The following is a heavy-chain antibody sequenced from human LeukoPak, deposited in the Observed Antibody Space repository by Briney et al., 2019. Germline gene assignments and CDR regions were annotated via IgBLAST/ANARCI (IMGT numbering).Heavy chain of an antibody. Sequence: SETLSLTCTVSGGSISNYYWSWTRQPPGKGLEWIGYIYYSGSTNYNPSLKSRVTISVDTSKNQFSLKLSSVTAADTAVYYCARRNNWYSNTFDYWGQGTLVTVS. CDR2: IYYSGST. V-gene: IGHV4-59*08. CDR1: GGSISNYY. J-gene: IGHJ4*02. D-gene: IGHD1-20*01. CDR3: ARRNNWYSNTFDY.